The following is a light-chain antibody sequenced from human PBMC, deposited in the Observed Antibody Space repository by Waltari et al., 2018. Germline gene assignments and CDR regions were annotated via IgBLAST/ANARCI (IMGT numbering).Light chain of an antibody. CDR1: SSDLGGYDL. Sequence: QTDLTQPASVSGSPGQSITISCTGTSSDLGGYDLVPWYQQHPGKAPKLIIYEVSERPSGLSNRFSGSKSGNTASLTISGLQAEDEAAYYCCSYAGSRDFWVFGGGTKLTVL. V-gene: IGLV2-23*02. CDR2: EVS. CDR3: CSYAGSRDFWV. J-gene: IGLJ3*02.